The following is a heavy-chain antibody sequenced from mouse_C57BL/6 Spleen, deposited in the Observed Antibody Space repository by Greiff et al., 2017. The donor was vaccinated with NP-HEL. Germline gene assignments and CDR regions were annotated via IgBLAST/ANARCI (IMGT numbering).Heavy chain of an antibody. Sequence: EVKLVESGGGLVKPGGSLKLSCAASGFTFSDYGMHWVRQAPEKGLEWVAYISSGSSTIYYADTVKGRFTISRDNAKNTLFLQMTSLRSEDTAMYYCARCRDAGFDYWGQGTTLTVSS. CDR1: GFTFSDYG. J-gene: IGHJ2*01. CDR2: ISSGSSTI. V-gene: IGHV5-17*01. CDR3: ARCRDAGFDY.